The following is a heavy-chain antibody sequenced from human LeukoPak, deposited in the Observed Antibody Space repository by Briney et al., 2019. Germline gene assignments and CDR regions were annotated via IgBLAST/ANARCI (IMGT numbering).Heavy chain of an antibody. CDR2: IYYSEST. Sequence: SETLSLTCTVSGGSISSYYWSWIRQPPGKGLEWIGYIYYSESTNYNPSLKSRVTISVDTSKNQFSLKLSSVTAADTAVYYCARGILSSSWYRDEDAHKRNYWYFDLWGRGTLVTVSS. CDR3: ARGILSSSWYRDEDAHKRNYWYFDL. J-gene: IGHJ2*01. D-gene: IGHD6-13*01. CDR1: GGSISSYY. V-gene: IGHV4-59*01.